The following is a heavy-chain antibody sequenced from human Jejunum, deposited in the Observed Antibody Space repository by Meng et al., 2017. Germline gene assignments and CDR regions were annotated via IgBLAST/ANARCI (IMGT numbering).Heavy chain of an antibody. D-gene: IGHD3-3*01. CDR3: ARWEWQYLAYFDY. CDR2: ISSSGTTM. Sequence: GESLKISCVASGFTFSRYEINWVRQAPGRGLEWVSYISSSGTTMYYADSVKGRFTISRDNSQNTVWLQMNSLRAEDTATYYCARWEWQYLAYFDYWGQGTLVTVSS. J-gene: IGHJ4*02. CDR1: GFTFSRYE. V-gene: IGHV3-48*03.